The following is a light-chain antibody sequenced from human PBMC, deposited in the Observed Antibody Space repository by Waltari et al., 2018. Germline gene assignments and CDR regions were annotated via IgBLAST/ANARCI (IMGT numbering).Light chain of an antibody. CDR3: QSYDSSSQV. J-gene: IGLJ3*02. CDR1: SSDIGTFTR. Sequence: QSALTQPPSVSGSPGQPVTIPRTRTSSDIGTFTRFSWYHHPPGPAPNPMIYDVSDRPSGVPARFSGSIDSSSNSASLTISGLTTEDEADYYCQSYDSSSQVFGGGTRLTVL. V-gene: IGLV2-18*02. CDR2: DVS.